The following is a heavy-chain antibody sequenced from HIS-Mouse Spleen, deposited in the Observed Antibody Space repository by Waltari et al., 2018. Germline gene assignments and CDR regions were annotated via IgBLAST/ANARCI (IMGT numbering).Heavy chain of an antibody. CDR1: GGTFSSYA. CDR2: IIPIFGKA. Sequence: QVQLVQSGAEVKKPGSSVKVSCKASGGTFSSYAISWVRQAPGQGLEWMGGIIPIFGKANYAQKFQGRVTITADESTSTAYMELSSLRSEDTAVYYCARSQVTGDTSYYYYYGMDVWGQGTTVTVSS. J-gene: IGHJ6*02. CDR3: ARSQVTGDTSYYYYYGMDV. D-gene: IGHD7-27*01. V-gene: IGHV1-69*01.